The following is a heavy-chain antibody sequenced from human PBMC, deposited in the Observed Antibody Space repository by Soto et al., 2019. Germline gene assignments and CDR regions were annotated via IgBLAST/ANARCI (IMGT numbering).Heavy chain of an antibody. Sequence: HPGGSLRLSCAASGFTFSSYAMSWVRQAPGKGLEWVSVIRGSGGSTYYADSVKGRSTISRDNSKNTLYLQMNSLRAEDTAVYYCAKADSDSKDLVTWGVVIEVYYGMDVWGQGTTVTVSS. CDR2: IRGSGGST. J-gene: IGHJ6*02. V-gene: IGHV3-23*01. CDR1: GFTFSSYA. D-gene: IGHD3-3*01. CDR3: AKADSDSKDLVTWGVVIEVYYGMDV.